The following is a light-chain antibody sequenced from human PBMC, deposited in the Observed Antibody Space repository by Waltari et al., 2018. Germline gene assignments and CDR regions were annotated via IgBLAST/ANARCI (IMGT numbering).Light chain of an antibody. V-gene: IGLV1-47*01. J-gene: IGLJ2*01. CDR2: RDD. Sequence: QSVLTQPPSASGTPGQRVTISCSGSSSNIGTNFVFWYQQLPGPAPKLLIYRDDQRPSGVPDRFSGSRSGTSASLAISGLRSEDEAHYYCATWDDSLTGVFGGGTKLTVL. CDR3: ATWDDSLTGV. CDR1: SSNIGTNF.